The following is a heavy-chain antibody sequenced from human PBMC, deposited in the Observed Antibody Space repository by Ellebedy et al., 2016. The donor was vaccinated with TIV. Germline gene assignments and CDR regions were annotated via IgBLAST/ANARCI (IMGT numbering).Heavy chain of an antibody. V-gene: IGHV5-51*01. D-gene: IGHD3-9*01. CDR3: ARRGYDPLTGYYPFDY. CDR2: IYPGDSET. CDR1: GYRFSNYW. Sequence: GGSLRLSXKGSGYRFSNYWIGWVRQMPGKGQEWMGIIYPGDSETRYSPSFQGQVTISADKSINTAFLQWSSLRASDTALYYCARRGYDPLTGYYPFDYWGQGTLVTVSS. J-gene: IGHJ4*02.